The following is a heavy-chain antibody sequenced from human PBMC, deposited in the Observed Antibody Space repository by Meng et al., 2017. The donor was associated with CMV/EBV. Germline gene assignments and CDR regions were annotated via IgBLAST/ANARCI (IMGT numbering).Heavy chain of an antibody. Sequence: ASVKVSCKASGYTFTSYGISWVRQAPGQGLEWMGWISAYNGNTNYAQKLQGRVTMTTDTSTSTAYMELSRLRSDDTAVYYCARDAYYDFWSGYYQYYFDYWGQGTLVTVSS. V-gene: IGHV1-18*01. CDR2: ISAYNGNT. CDR3: ARDAYYDFWSGYYQYYFDY. CDR1: GYTFTSYG. J-gene: IGHJ4*02. D-gene: IGHD3-3*01.